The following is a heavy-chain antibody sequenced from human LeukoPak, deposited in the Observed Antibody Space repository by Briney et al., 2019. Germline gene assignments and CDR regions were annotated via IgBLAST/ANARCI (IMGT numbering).Heavy chain of an antibody. J-gene: IGHJ6*02. CDR1: GGSISSYY. CDR3: ARDEVIPAAIPYGMDD. Sequence: RTSETLSLTCTVSGGSISSYYWSWIRQPAGKGLEWIGRIYTSGSTNYNPSLKSRVTMSVDTSKNQFSLKLSSVTAADTAVYYCARDEVIPAAIPYGMDDWGQGTTVTVSS. D-gene: IGHD2-2*01. CDR2: IYTSGST. V-gene: IGHV4-4*07.